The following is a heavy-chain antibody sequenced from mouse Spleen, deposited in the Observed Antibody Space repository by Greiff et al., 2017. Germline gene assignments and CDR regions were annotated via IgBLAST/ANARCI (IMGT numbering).Heavy chain of an antibody. CDR2: ISSGSSTI. Sequence: EVKLVESGGGLVKPGGSLKLSCAASGFTFSDYGMHWVRQAPEKGLEWVAYISSGSSTIYYADTVKGRFTISRDNAKNTLFLQMTSLRSEDTAMYYCARLWDSAYWGQGTLVTVSA. CDR3: ARLWDSAY. J-gene: IGHJ3*01. CDR1: GFTFSDYG. D-gene: IGHD3-3*01. V-gene: IGHV5-17*01.